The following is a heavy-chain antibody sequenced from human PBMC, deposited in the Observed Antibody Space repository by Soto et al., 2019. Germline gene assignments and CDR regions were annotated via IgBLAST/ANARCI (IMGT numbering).Heavy chain of an antibody. V-gene: IGHV3-74*01. Sequence: EVQLVESGGGLVQPGGSLRLSCAASGFTFSNYWMYWVRQAPGKGLVWVSRTNSDGSVSSYADSVKGRLTISRDNVKNTLYLQMNSLRAEDTAVYYCARGDCVGGTCYSLAGSFYYYVDVWGKGTTVTVFS. CDR3: ARGDCVGGTCYSLAGSFYYYVDV. D-gene: IGHD2-15*01. J-gene: IGHJ6*03. CDR1: GFTFSNYW. CDR2: TNSDGSVS.